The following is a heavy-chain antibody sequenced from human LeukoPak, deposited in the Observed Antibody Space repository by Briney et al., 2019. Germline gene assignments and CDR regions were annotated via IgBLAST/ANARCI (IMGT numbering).Heavy chain of an antibody. CDR1: GGSISSSSYY. CDR2: IYYSGST. V-gene: IGHV4-39*01. J-gene: IGHJ4*02. Sequence: PSETLSLTCTVSGGSISSSSYYWGWIRQPPGKGLEWIGSIYYSGSTYYNPSLKSRVTISVDTSKNQFSLKLSSVTAADTAVYYCARGGKQWLNRYPPRIFDYWGQGTLVTVSS. D-gene: IGHD6-19*01. CDR3: ARGGKQWLNRYPPRIFDY.